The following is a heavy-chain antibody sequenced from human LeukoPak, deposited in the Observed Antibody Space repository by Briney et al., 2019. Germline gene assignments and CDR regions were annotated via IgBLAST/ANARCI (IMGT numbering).Heavy chain of an antibody. V-gene: IGHV3-48*01. CDR3: ARMTNYYYYMDV. Sequence: PGGSLRLSCAASGFTFSSNSMNWARQAPGKGRGWVSYFSSSSSIIYYADPVKGRFTISRDNAKKSLYLQMNSLRAEDTAVYYCARMTNYYYYMDVWGKGTTVTVSS. CDR2: FSSSSSII. CDR1: GFTFSSNS. J-gene: IGHJ6*03.